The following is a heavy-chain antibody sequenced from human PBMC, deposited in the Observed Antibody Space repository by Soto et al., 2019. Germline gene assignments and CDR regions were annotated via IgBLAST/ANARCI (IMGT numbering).Heavy chain of an antibody. Sequence: SVKVSCKASGGTFSSYAISWVRQAPGQGLEWMGGIIPIFGTANYAQKFQGRVTITADESTSTAYMELSSLRSEDTAVYSRASLKTGVYYNGMDVWGQGTTVTVSS. CDR2: IIPIFGTA. CDR1: GGTFSSYA. D-gene: IGHD2-8*02. CDR3: ASLKTGVYYNGMDV. V-gene: IGHV1-69*13. J-gene: IGHJ6*02.